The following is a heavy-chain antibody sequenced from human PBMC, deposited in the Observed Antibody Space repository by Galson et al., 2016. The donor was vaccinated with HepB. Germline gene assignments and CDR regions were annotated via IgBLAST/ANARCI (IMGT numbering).Heavy chain of an antibody. CDR1: GGSVSSSSYH. V-gene: IGHV4-61*01. D-gene: IGHD6-19*01. CDR2: VYYSGST. CDR3: ARVIGVAVTGAGYWFDP. J-gene: IGHJ5*02. Sequence: LSLTCTVSGGSVSSSSYHWSWIRQPPGKGLEWIGYVYYSGSTKNNPSLKSRVAISVDTSKNQFSLKLTSVTDADTAVYYCARVIGVAVTGAGYWFDPWGQGTLVTVSS.